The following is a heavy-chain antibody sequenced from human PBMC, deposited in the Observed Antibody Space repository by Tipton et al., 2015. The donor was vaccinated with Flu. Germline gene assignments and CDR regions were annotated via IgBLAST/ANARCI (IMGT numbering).Heavy chain of an antibody. CDR1: GDSISSSNYY. D-gene: IGHD1-26*01. CDR3: ARDLGVSGSLFYYYYVMDV. Sequence: TLSLTCTVSGDSISSSNYYWGWIRQPPGKGLEWIGSIYYSGATYYSPSLKTRVTVSVDTSKNQFSLKLSSVTAVDTAVYYCARDLGVSGSLFYYYYVMDVWGQGTTVTVSS. CDR2: IYYSGAT. J-gene: IGHJ6*02. V-gene: IGHV4-39*07.